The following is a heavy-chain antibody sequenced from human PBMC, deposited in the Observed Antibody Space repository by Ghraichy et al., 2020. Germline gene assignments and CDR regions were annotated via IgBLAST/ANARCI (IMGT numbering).Heavy chain of an antibody. J-gene: IGHJ4*02. CDR3: ANWGDSSSQGVQDY. CDR2: ISGSGGST. D-gene: IGHD6-13*01. Sequence: GGSLRLSCAASGFTFSSYAMSWVRQAPGKGLEWVSAISGSGGSTYYADSVKGRFTISRDNSKNTLYLQMNSLRAEDTAVYYCANWGDSSSQGVQDYWGQGTLVTVSS. V-gene: IGHV3-23*01. CDR1: GFTFSSYA.